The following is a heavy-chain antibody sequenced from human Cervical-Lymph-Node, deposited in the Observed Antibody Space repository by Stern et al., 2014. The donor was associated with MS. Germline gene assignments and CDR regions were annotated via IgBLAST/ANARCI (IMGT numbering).Heavy chain of an antibody. V-gene: IGHV3-33*01. CDR2: IWYDESNK. Sequence: VQLVQSGGGVVQPGWSLRLSCAASGFTFSSYGMHWVRQAPGKGLEWVAVIWYDESNKCYADSVKDRFTISRDNSKNTLYLQMNSLRAEDTAVYYCARGYYDNAYWGQGTLVTVSS. CDR3: ARGYYDNAY. CDR1: GFTFSSYG. D-gene: IGHD3-22*01. J-gene: IGHJ4*02.